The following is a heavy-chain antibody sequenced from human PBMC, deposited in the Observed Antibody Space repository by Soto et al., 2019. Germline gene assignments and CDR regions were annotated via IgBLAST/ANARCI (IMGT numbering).Heavy chain of an antibody. Sequence: ASVKVSFTASGYTFTRSYIHWVRQAHGQGPEWMGRINPDGGRTTYAQNFNGRVTMTRDTSASTVYMELSSLKFEDTAMCYCARGAYSSSSFPPFDPWGQGTLVTFSS. CDR3: ARGAYSSSSFPPFDP. J-gene: IGHJ5*02. V-gene: IGHV1-46*01. CDR1: GYTFTRSY. CDR2: INPDGGRT. D-gene: IGHD6-6*01.